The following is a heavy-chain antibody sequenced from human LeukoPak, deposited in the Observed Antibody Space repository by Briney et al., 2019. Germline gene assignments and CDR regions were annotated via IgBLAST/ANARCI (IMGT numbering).Heavy chain of an antibody. V-gene: IGHV3-30*02. J-gene: IGHJ4*02. D-gene: IGHD5-24*01. CDR1: GFTFSTYG. CDR3: ARPRGNVEMATIPFDY. CDR2: IRYDGRNK. Sequence: GGSLRLSCAASGFTFSTYGMHWVRQAPGKGLEWVAFIRYDGRNKYYADSLKGRFTISRDNARNSLYLQMNSLRAEDTAVYYCARPRGNVEMATIPFDYWGQGTVVTVSS.